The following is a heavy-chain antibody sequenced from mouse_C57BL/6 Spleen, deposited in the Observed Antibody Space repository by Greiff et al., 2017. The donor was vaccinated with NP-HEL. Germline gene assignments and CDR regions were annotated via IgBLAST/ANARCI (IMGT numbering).Heavy chain of an antibody. V-gene: IGHV1-50*01. CDR3: ARRAAPLDY. Sequence: QVQLKQSGAELVKPGASVKLSCKASGYTFTSYWMQWVKQRPGQGLEWIGEIDPSDSYTNYNQKFKGKATLTVDTSSSTAYMQLSSLTSEDSAVYYCARRAAPLDYWGQGTTLTVSS. D-gene: IGHD3-3*01. CDR2: IDPSDSYT. J-gene: IGHJ2*01. CDR1: GYTFTSYW.